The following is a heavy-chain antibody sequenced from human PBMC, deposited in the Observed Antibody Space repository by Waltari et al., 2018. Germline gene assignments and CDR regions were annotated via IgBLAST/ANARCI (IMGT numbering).Heavy chain of an antibody. CDR3: ARDGSYSYSSSYDYYYYYGMDV. CDR1: GGSISSSY. D-gene: IGHD6-6*01. Sequence: QVQLQESGPGLVKPSETLSLTCTVSGGSISSSYWSWVRQPPGKGLDWIGYIYYSGSTNYNPSLKSRVTISVDTSKNQFSLKLSSVTAADTAVYYCARDGSYSYSSSYDYYYYYGMDVWGQGTTVTVSS. J-gene: IGHJ6*02. V-gene: IGHV4-59*12. CDR2: IYYSGST.